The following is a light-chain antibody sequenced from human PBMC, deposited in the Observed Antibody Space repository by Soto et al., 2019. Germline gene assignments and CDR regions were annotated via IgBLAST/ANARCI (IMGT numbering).Light chain of an antibody. J-gene: IGLJ1*01. CDR3: QSYDGSLSGDV. Sequence: QSVLTQPPSVSGAPGQRVTISCTGSSSNIGAGFPVHWYQQGTAPKLLMFDNTNRPSGVPDRFSGSKSGTSASLAITGLQAEDEADYYCQSYDGSLSGDVFGTGTKLTVL. V-gene: IGLV1-40*01. CDR1: SSNIGAGFP. CDR2: DNT.